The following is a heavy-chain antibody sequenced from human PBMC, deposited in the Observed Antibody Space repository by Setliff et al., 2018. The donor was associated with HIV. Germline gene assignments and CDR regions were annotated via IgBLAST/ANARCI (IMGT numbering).Heavy chain of an antibody. CDR2: IKSKAYGGTT. CDR3: TREAPGGIDRRFDY. CDR1: GFTFGDYA. V-gene: IGHV3-49*04. Sequence: GGSLRLSCTASGFTFGDYAMTWVRQAPGKGLEWVGFIKSKAYGGTTEYAASVKDRFIISRDDSKNIGYLQMNSLKTEDTAVYYCTREAPGGIDRRFDYWGQGTLVTVSS. J-gene: IGHJ4*02. D-gene: IGHD3-16*01.